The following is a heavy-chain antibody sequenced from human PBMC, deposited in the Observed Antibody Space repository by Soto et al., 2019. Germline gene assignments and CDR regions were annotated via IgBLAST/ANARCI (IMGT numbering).Heavy chain of an antibody. CDR2: ISYSGST. CDR3: ARGVYCSSTSCYWGMDV. Sequence: SETLSLTCSVSGGSVSSGSNYWSWIRQPPGKRLEWIGYISYSGSTNYNPSLKSRVTISVDTSKNQFSLKLSSVTAADTAVYYCARGVYCSSTSCYWGMDVWGQGTTVTVSS. J-gene: IGHJ6*02. D-gene: IGHD2-2*01. CDR1: GGSVSSGSNY. V-gene: IGHV4-61*01.